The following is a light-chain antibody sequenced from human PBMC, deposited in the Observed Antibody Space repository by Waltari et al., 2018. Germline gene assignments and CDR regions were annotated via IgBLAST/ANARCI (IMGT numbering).Light chain of an antibody. Sequence: QSALTQSASVSGSPGQSITISCTGSSSDIGAYNFVSWYQQHPGKAPQLMIYDVSKRPSGVSNRFSGSKSGNTASLTIYGLQVEDEADYFCSSYTTTNIVVFGGGTELTVL. CDR3: SSYTTTNIVV. V-gene: IGLV2-14*03. CDR1: SSDIGAYNF. J-gene: IGLJ2*01. CDR2: DVS.